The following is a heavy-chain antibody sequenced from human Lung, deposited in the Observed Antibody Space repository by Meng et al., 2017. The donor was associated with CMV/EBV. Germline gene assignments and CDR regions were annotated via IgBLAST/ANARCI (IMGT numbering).Heavy chain of an antibody. CDR2: MYYSGST. D-gene: IGHD2-2*01. V-gene: IGHV4-31*02. Sequence: GSMSNNGDYWSWIRQHPGKGLEWIGYMYYSGSTDYKPSLKSRVTISVDISKNQFSLKLTSVTAADTAVYYCARGGPGGSSSSRGFDPWGQGTLVTVSS. J-gene: IGHJ5*02. CDR1: GSMSNNGDY. CDR3: ARGGPGGSSSSRGFDP.